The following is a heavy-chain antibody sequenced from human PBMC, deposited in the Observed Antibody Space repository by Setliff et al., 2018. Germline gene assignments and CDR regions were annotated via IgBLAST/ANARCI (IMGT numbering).Heavy chain of an antibody. CDR1: GFTFGDSA. D-gene: IGHD3-16*02. Sequence: GGSLRLSCTPSGFTFGDSAMTWVRQAPGKGLEWVANIKRDESQRSYVDSVKGRFTISRDNSKNTLYLQMSSLRSEDTAVYYCVKASSDLSMAYFDLWGQGTLVTVSS. CDR2: IKRDESQR. CDR3: VKASSDLSMAYFDL. J-gene: IGHJ4*02. V-gene: IGHV3-7*01.